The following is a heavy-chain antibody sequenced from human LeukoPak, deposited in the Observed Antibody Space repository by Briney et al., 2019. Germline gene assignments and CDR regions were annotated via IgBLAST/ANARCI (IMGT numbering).Heavy chain of an antibody. Sequence: GRSLRLSCAASGFTFSSYAMHWVRQAPGKGLEWMANIKQDGSEKYYVDSVKGRFTISRDNAKNSLYLQMNSLRAEDTAVYYCARGDGVGRTNGGYYFDYWGQGTLVTVSS. J-gene: IGHJ4*02. CDR3: ARGDGVGRTNGGYYFDY. V-gene: IGHV3-7*01. D-gene: IGHD2-8*01. CDR1: GFTFSSYA. CDR2: IKQDGSEK.